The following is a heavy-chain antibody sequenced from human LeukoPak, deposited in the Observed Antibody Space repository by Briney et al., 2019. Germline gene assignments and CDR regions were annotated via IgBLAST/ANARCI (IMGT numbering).Heavy chain of an antibody. CDR3: ARETYYYDPSDYPHWFDP. V-gene: IGHV4-38-2*01. D-gene: IGHD3-22*01. CDR2: IYRSRYT. J-gene: IGHJ5*02. CDR1: GYSISNGYY. Sequence: PSETRSLTCAVWGYSISNGYYWVWLRQPPGKGLEWIGCIYRSRYTSYNPSGKSPVTISVDTSNNQFSLKLSSVTATDPAVYYCARETYYYDPSDYPHWFDPWGQGTLVTVSS.